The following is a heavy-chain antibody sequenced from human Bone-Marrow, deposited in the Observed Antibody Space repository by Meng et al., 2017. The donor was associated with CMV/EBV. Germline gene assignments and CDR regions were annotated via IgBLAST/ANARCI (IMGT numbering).Heavy chain of an antibody. V-gene: IGHV3-74*01. J-gene: IGHJ4*02. D-gene: IGHD3-16*02. CDR1: AFTFSSYW. CDR2: INCDGSST. CDR3: ARDLGFAYVWGSYRYEGPFDY. Sequence: GESLKISCAASAFTFSSYWMHCFCQAPEKGLVWVSRINCDGSSTSYVDSVMGRFTISRDNAKNTLYLQMNSLRVEDTAVYYCARDLGFAYVWGSYRYEGPFDYWGQGTRVTGSS.